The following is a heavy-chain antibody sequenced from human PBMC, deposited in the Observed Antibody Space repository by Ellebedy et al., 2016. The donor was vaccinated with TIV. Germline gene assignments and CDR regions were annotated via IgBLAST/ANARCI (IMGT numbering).Heavy chain of an antibody. CDR2: ISAYNGNT. V-gene: IGHV1-18*01. J-gene: IGHJ6*03. CDR1: GYTFTSYG. D-gene: IGHD2-2*01. Sequence: ASVKVSXXASGYTFTSYGISWVRQAPGQGLEWMGWISAYNGNTNYAQKLQGRVTMTTDTSTSTAYMELRSLRSDDTAVYYCARLVVPAATIYYYYYYMDVWGKGTTVTVSS. CDR3: ARLVVPAATIYYYYYYMDV.